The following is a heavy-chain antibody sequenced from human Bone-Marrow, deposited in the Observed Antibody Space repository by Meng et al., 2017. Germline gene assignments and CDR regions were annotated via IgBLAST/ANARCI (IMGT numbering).Heavy chain of an antibody. CDR3: VRGVTIVGTSDPFDH. V-gene: IGHV3-74*01. J-gene: IGHJ4*02. CDR2: LSSDGSRP. Sequence: GGSLRLSCAASGFTFSTYWMHWVRQVPGKGLVWVSRLSSDGSRPDYADSVKGRFTISRDNAKNMLYLQMNSLGAEDTAIYYCVRGVTIVGTSDPFDHGGQGMLVTVSS. CDR1: GFTFSTYW. D-gene: IGHD1/OR15-1a*01.